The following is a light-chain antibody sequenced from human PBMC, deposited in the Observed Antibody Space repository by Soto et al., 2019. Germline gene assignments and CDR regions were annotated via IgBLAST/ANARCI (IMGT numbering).Light chain of an antibody. CDR1: SSNVGINA. Sequence: QSVLTQPPSTSGTPGQRGSISCSGSSSNVGINAVNWYQQFPGTAPKLLIYSNVQRPSGVPDRFSGSKSGTSASLAISGLQSEDEADYYCAVWDDNLNGVVFGGGTKLTVL. CDR3: AVWDDNLNGVV. V-gene: IGLV1-44*01. CDR2: SNV. J-gene: IGLJ3*02.